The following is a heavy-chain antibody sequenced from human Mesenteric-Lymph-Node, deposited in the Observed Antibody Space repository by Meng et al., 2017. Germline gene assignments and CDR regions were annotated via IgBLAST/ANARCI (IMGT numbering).Heavy chain of an antibody. V-gene: IGHV3-20*04. CDR3: ARHRHSSSLGYSDY. D-gene: IGHD6-13*01. CDR1: GFTFDDYG. J-gene: IGHJ4*02. Sequence: GESLKISCVASGFTFDDYGFTWVRQTPGKGLESVSRINWNGGSTGYADSVKGRFTISRDNAKNSLYLQMNSLTAEDTALYYCARHRHSSSLGYSDYWGQGTLVTVSS. CDR2: INWNGGST.